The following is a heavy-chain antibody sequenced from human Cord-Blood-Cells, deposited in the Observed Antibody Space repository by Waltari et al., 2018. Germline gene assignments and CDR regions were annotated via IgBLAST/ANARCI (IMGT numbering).Heavy chain of an antibody. CDR2: MNPNSGNT. V-gene: IGHV1-8*03. CDR1: GYTFTSYD. Sequence: QVQLVQSGAEVKKPGASVKVSCKASGYTFTSYDINWVRQATGHGLEWMGWMNPNSGNTGYAQKFQGRVTITRNTSISTAYMELSSLRSEDTAVYYCARGGRRYCSSTSCYYFDYWGQGTLVTVSS. CDR3: ARGGRRYCSSTSCYYFDY. D-gene: IGHD2-2*01. J-gene: IGHJ4*02.